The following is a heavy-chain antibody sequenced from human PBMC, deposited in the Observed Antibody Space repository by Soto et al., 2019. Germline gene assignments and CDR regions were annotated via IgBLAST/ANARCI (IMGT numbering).Heavy chain of an antibody. CDR1: GGTFSRHS. Sequence: QVQMVQSGAEVKKPGSSARVSCKVSGGTFSRHSISWVRQAPGQGLEWMGGIIPIFDATQYAQKFQGRLTMTADASTTTFHMDLSGLRPEDTAIYYCARDLTSVRGSWGQGTLVTVS. J-gene: IGHJ4*02. D-gene: IGHD3-10*01. CDR2: IIPIFDAT. V-gene: IGHV1-69*19. CDR3: ARDLTSVRGS.